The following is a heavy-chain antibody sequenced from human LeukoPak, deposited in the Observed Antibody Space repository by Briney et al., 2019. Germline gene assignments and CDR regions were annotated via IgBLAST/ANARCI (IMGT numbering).Heavy chain of an antibody. CDR2: FYPGDSDT. CDR3: ARAPTSVSNPYFFDS. D-gene: IGHD4-17*01. J-gene: IGHJ4*02. CDR1: GYNFATYW. Sequence: GEPLTISCQGSGYNFATYWIGWVRQMPGKGLEWMGIFYPGDSDTRYSPSFRGQVTLSFDKSIRTAYLHWSSLKASDTAIYYCARAPTSVSNPYFFDSWGQGTLVTVSS. V-gene: IGHV5-51*01.